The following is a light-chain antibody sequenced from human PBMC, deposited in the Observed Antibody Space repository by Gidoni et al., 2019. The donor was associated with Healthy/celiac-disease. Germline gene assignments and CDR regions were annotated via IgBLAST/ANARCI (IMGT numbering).Light chain of an antibody. V-gene: IGLV2-23*01. CDR1: SSDVRIYNL. CDR2: ESG. CDR3: CSYAGSSTLV. J-gene: IGLJ3*02. Sequence: QSALTQPASVSGSPGQSITISCTVTSSDVRIYNLVSWYQQHPGKVSKLMISESGKRPSRVSNRFSGSKSGNTASLTISGLQAEDEADYYCCSYAGSSTLVFGGGTKLTVL.